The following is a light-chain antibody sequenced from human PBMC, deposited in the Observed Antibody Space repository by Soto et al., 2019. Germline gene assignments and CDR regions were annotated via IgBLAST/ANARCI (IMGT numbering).Light chain of an antibody. CDR3: SAYRSTSNLI. CDR2: EVN. V-gene: IGLV2-14*01. CDR1: SSDVGGYDY. Sequence: LTQPASVSGSPGQSVTISCTGTSSDVGGYDYVSWYQQHPGTAPKLMLYEVNNRPSGVSNRFSGSKSGNTASLIISGLQTEDEADYYCSAYRSTSNLIFGTGTKVTVL. J-gene: IGLJ1*01.